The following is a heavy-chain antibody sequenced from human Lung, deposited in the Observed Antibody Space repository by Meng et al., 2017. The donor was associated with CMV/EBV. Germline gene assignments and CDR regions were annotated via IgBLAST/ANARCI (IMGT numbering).Heavy chain of an antibody. CDR1: GATFSNLA. CDR2: IIPTFNTI. D-gene: IGHD2-15*01. CDR3: VRDRIGWFDP. J-gene: IGHJ5*02. V-gene: IGHV1-69*05. Sequence: VSCQASGATFSNLAISWVRQTPGQGLEWMGGIIPTFNTIKYAQKFQGRLTITTDRSTSTAYMDLSSLRSDDTAVYYCVRDRIGWFDPWGQGTLVTVSS.